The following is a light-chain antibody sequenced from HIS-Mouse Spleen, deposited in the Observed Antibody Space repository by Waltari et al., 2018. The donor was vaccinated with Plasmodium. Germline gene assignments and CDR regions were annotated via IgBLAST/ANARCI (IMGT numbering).Light chain of an antibody. CDR2: EVT. Sequence: QSALTQPPSASGSPGQSVTISCTGTSSDVGGYNYVSWYQQHPGKAPTLMIYEVTKRPLGVPDRFAGSKSGNTASLTVSGLQAEDEADYYCSSYAGSNNLVFGGGTKLTVL. V-gene: IGLV2-8*01. J-gene: IGLJ2*01. CDR1: SSDVGGYNY. CDR3: SSYAGSNNLV.